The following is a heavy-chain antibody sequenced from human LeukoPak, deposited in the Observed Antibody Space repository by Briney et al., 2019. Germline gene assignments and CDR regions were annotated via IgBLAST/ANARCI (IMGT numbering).Heavy chain of an antibody. V-gene: IGHV4-39*07. CDR3: ARLSTVTTSFDY. CDR1: GGSISTSNYY. D-gene: IGHD4-17*01. J-gene: IGHJ4*02. Sequence: SETLSLTCTVSGGSISTSNYYWGWIRQPPGKGLEWIGNIFYSGSTYYSPSLKSRVTISLDTSKNQFSLKLRSVTAADTAVYYCARLSTVTTSFDYWGQGTLVTVSS. CDR2: IFYSGST.